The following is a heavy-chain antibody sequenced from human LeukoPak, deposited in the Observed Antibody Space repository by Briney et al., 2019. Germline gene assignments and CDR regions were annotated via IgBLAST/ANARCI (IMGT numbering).Heavy chain of an antibody. CDR3: ARNSGWYLLFDY. J-gene: IGHJ4*02. D-gene: IGHD6-19*01. CDR2: IYYSGST. CDR1: GGSISSNTYY. Sequence: SETLSLTCTVSGGSISSNTYYWGWIRQPPGKGLEWIGSIYYSGSTYYNPSLKSRVTISVDTSKNQFSLKLSSVTAADTAVYYCARNSGWYLLFDYWGQGTLVTVSS. V-gene: IGHV4-39*07.